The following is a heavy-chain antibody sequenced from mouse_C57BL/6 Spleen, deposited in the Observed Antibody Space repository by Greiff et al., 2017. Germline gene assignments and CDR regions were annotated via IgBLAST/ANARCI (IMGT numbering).Heavy chain of an antibody. Sequence: QVQLKESGPGLVQPSQSLSITCTVSGFSLTSYGVHWVRQSPGKGLEWLGVIWRGGSTDYNAAFMSRLSITKDNSKSHVFFKMNSLQADDTAIYYCAKNNGSSYGGFAYWGQGTLVTVSA. CDR2: IWRGGST. V-gene: IGHV2-5*01. D-gene: IGHD1-1*01. J-gene: IGHJ3*01. CDR1: GFSLTSYG. CDR3: AKNNGSSYGGFAY.